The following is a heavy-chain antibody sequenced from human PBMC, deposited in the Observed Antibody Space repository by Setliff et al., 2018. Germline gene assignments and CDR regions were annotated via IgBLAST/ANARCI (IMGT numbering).Heavy chain of an antibody. D-gene: IGHD2-2*01. CDR3: AKGGGSNYASHYFDH. CDR2: IGSGGTNI. V-gene: IGHV3-21*04. Sequence: PGGSLRLSCAASGFTFSSYPMNWVRQAPGKGLEWVASIGSGGTNIYYEDSMKGRFAISRDKSKSTVYLQMNILGAEDTAVYYCAKGGGSNYASHYFDHWGQGTLVTVSS. J-gene: IGHJ4*02. CDR1: GFTFSSYP.